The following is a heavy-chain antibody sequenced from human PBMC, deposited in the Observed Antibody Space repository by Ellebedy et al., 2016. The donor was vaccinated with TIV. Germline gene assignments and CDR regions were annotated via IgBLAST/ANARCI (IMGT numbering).Heavy chain of an antibody. Sequence: GESLKISXAASGFTFSSYAMSWVRQAPGKGLEWVSAISGSGGSTYYADSVKGRFTISRDNSKNTLYLQMNSLRAEDTAVYYCAKESVFVNYDGPGKRPFDYWGQGTLVTVSS. J-gene: IGHJ4*02. CDR3: AKESVFVNYDGPGKRPFDY. CDR1: GFTFSSYA. D-gene: IGHD3-16*02. V-gene: IGHV3-23*01. CDR2: ISGSGGST.